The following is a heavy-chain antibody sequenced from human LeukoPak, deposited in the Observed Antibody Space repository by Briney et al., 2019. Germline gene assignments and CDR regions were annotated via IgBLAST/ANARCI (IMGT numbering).Heavy chain of an antibody. CDR3: ARDRYCSGGSCYGWFDP. CDR2: ISSSSSYT. CDR1: GFTFSDYY. J-gene: IGHJ5*02. Sequence: GGSLRLSCAASGFTFSDYYMSWIRQAPGKGLEWVSYISSSSSYTNYAASVKGRFTISRDNAKNSLYLQMNSLRAEDTAVYHCARDRYCSGGSCYGWFDPWGQGTLVTVSS. V-gene: IGHV3-11*05. D-gene: IGHD2-15*01.